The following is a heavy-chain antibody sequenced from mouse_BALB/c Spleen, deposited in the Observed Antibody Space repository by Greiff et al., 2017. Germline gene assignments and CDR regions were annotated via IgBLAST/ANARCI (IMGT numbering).Heavy chain of an antibody. V-gene: IGHV2-6-7*01. J-gene: IGHJ2*01. CDR1: GFSLTGYG. CDR3: GRENYGYDYFDY. D-gene: IGHD1-2*01. Sequence: QVQLKQSGPGLVAPSQSLSITCTVSGFSLTGYGVNWVRQPPGKGLEWLGLIWGDGSTDYNSALKSRLSISKDNSKSQVFLKMNSLQTDDTARYYCGRENYGYDYFDYWGQGTTLTVSS. CDR2: IWGDGST.